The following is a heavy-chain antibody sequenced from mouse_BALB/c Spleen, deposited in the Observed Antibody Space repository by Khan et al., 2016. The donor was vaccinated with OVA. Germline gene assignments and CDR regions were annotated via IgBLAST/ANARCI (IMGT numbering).Heavy chain of an antibody. CDR1: GISITSGNYR. CDR3: ARDYGSLYWYFDV. V-gene: IGHV3-5*02. J-gene: IGHJ1*01. D-gene: IGHD1-1*01. Sequence: VQLKQSGPGLVKPSQTVSLTCTVTGISITSGNYRWSWIRQFPGNKLEWIGNIYYSGTVTYNPFLTSRTTTTRDTSKNQFFLEMNSLTAEDAATYSCARDYGSLYWYFDVWGAGTTVTVSS. CDR2: IYYSGTV.